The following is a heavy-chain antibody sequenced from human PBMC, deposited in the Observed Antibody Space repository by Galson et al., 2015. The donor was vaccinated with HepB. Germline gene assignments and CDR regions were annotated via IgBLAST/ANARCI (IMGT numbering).Heavy chain of an antibody. CDR1: GFTFSSYW. CDR2: IKQDGSEK. CDR3: ARGAAYGDYLYYFDY. J-gene: IGHJ4*02. V-gene: IGHV3-7*03. D-gene: IGHD4-17*01. Sequence: LRLSCAASGFTFSSYWMSWVRQAPGKGLEWVANIKQDGSEKYYVDSVKGRFTISRDNAKNSLYLQMNSLRAEDTAVYYCARGAAYGDYLYYFDYWGQGTLVTVSS.